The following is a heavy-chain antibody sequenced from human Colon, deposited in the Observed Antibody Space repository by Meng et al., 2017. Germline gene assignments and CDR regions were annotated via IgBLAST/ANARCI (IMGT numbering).Heavy chain of an antibody. CDR2: INPYSGDR. J-gene: IGHJ4*02. V-gene: IGHV1-2*05. CDR3: VVSRGAYNGNLDI. D-gene: IGHD5-24*01. Sequence: QVQPGQSGPAGTKPGACVNVACSASGYNCTGYYLHRVRQSAGKGLERLGRINPYSGDRNCGEKLQGKTTMSRVTFKRTAYMAPDGPTYDGAGVYSCVVSRGAYNGNLDIWGQGTLVTVSS. CDR1: GYNCTGYY.